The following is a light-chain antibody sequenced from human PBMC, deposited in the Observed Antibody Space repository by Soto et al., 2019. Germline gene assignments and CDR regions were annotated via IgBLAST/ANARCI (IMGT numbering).Light chain of an antibody. J-gene: IGKJ2*01. CDR3: QQYGTSSYS. V-gene: IGKV3-20*01. Sequence: EIVLTQSPGTLSLSPGERATLSCRASQSFSSSYLAWYQHKPGQAPRLLIYGASRRAAGIPDRFTGSGSGTDFTLTISRLEPEDFAVYYCQQYGTSSYSFGQWTKLEIK. CDR1: QSFSSSY. CDR2: GAS.